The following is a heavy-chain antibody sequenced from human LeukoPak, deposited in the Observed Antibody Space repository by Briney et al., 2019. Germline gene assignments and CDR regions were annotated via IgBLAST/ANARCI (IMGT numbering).Heavy chain of an antibody. D-gene: IGHD5-18*01. J-gene: IGHJ4*02. CDR2: ISGDGGST. CDR3: AKDRGYSYGHEVDY. CDR1: GFTFDDYA. V-gene: IGHV3-43*02. Sequence: GGSLRLSCAASGFTFDDYAMHWVRHAPGKGLEWVSLISGDGGSTYYADSVKGRFTISRDNSKNSLYLQMNSLRTEDTALYYCAKDRGYSYGHEVDYWGQGTLVTVSS.